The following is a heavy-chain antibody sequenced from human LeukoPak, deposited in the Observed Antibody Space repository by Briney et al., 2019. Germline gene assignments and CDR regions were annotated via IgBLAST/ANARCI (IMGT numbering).Heavy chain of an antibody. D-gene: IGHD5-24*01. CDR3: ARGPDDFDS. V-gene: IGHV4-61*05. Sequence: SETLSLTCTVSGGSISSSSYYWGWIRQPPGRGLEWIGYIDYTGTTRYNPSLKSRITMSVDTSKNQFSLKVTSVTAADTAVYYCARGPDDFDSWGQGTLVTVSS. CDR1: GGSISSSSYY. CDR2: IDYTGTT. J-gene: IGHJ4*02.